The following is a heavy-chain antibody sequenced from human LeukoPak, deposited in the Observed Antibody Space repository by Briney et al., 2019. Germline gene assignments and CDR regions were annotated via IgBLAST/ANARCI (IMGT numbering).Heavy chain of an antibody. D-gene: IGHD1-26*01. CDR1: GFTFSTYD. Sequence: GGSLRLPCAASGFTFSTYDMSWVRQAPGKGLEWVSAVSGSGGSTYYADSVKGRFTISRDNSKNTLYLQMNSLRVEDTAEYYCAKDSSSGTYYDYWGQGTLVTVSS. CDR3: AKDSSSGTYYDY. J-gene: IGHJ4*02. V-gene: IGHV3-23*01. CDR2: VSGSGGST.